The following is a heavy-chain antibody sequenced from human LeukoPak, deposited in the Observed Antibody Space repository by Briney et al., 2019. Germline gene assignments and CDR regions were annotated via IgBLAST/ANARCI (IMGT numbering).Heavy chain of an antibody. J-gene: IGHJ5*02. D-gene: IGHD5-18*01. V-gene: IGHV3-66*01. CDR3: AIIHSYGHA. CDR1: GFAVSSNY. Sequence: PGWSLRLSCAASGFAVSSNYMSWVRQAPGKGLDWVPVIYSGGSTYYAASVKGRFTISRDRSTNTLYLQMNSLRAEDSGTYYRAIIHSYGHAWGQGTLVTVSS. CDR2: IYSGGST.